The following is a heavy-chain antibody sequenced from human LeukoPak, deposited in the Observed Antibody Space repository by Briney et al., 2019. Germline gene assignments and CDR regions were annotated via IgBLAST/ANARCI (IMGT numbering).Heavy chain of an antibody. J-gene: IGHJ5*02. CDR3: AKTMMGSSWYWFDP. V-gene: IGHV3-23*01. CDR1: EFTFSSYA. D-gene: IGHD6-13*01. CDR2: ISGSGGST. Sequence: GGSLRLSCAASEFTFSSYAMSWVRQAPGKGLEWVSAISGSGGSTYYADSVKGRFTISRDNSKNTLYLQMNSLRAEDTAVYYCAKTMMGSSWYWFDPWGQGTLVTVSS.